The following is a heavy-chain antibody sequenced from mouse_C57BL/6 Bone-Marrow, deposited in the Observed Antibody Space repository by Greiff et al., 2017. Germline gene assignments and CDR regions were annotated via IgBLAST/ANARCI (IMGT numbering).Heavy chain of an antibody. J-gene: IGHJ1*03. V-gene: IGHV1-76*01. CDR2: IYPGSGNT. D-gene: IGHD1-1*01. CDR3: ARPWYGSSRYFDV. CDR1: GNTFTDYY. Sequence: QVQLQQSGAELVRPGASVKLSCKASGNTFTDYYINWVKQRPGQGLEWIARIYPGSGNTYSNEKFKGKATLTAEKSSSTAYMQLSSLTSEDSAVXFCARPWYGSSRYFDVWGTGTTVTVSS.